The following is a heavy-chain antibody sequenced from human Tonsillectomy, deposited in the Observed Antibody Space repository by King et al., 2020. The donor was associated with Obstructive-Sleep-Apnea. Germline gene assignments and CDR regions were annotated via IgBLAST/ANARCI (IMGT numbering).Heavy chain of an antibody. J-gene: IGHJ5*02. CDR2: IYYSGST. Sequence: QLQESGPGLVKPSETLSLTCTVSGGSISSSSYYWGWIRQPPGKGLEWIGSIYYSGSTYYNPSHKSRVTISVDTSKNQFSLKLSSVTAADAAVYYWARNTHWFDPWGQGTLVTVSS. CDR3: ARNTHWFDP. D-gene: IGHD2-15*01. CDR1: GGSISSSSYY. V-gene: IGHV4-39*07.